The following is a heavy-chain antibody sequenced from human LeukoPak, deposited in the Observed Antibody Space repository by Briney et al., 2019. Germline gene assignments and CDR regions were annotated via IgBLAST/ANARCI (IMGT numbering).Heavy chain of an antibody. V-gene: IGHV6-1*01. CDR2: TYYRSTWYN. CDR1: GDSVSSNSVT. CDR3: ARRLTQYDCFDP. D-gene: IGHD2-2*01. Sequence: SQTLSLTCAISGDSVSSNSVTWNWIRQSPSRGLEWLGRTYYRSTWYNDYAVSVRGRITINPDTSKNQFSLHLNSVTPEDTAVYYCARRLTQYDCFDPWVQGILVTVSS. J-gene: IGHJ5*02.